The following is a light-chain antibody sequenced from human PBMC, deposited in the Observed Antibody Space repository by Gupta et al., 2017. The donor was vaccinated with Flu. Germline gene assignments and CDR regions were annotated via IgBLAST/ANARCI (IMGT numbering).Light chain of an antibody. Sequence: DIQMTQSPSTLSASVGDRVTITCRASQSISTWLAWYQQKPGKAPKLLIYKASTLESGVPSRFSDSGAGTDFTLTISSLQPDDFATYYCQQYDSFPFTFGPGTTVDIE. CDR3: QQYDSFPFT. CDR2: KAS. V-gene: IGKV1-5*03. J-gene: IGKJ3*01. CDR1: QSISTW.